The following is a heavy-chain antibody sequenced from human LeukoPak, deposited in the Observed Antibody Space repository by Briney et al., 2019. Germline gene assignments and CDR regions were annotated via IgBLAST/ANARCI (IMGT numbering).Heavy chain of an antibody. J-gene: IGHJ4*02. D-gene: IGHD4-11*01. CDR2: ISSTTVI. Sequence: GGSLRLSCAVSGFRFSSYNMNWVRRAPGKGLEWIAYISSTTVIYYADSVEGRFTVSRDNAHDSLYLQMSSLTLDDTAVYFCAREGDGSNSGFAYWGQGTLVTVSS. CDR1: GFRFSSYN. CDR3: AREGDGSNSGFAY. V-gene: IGHV3-48*04.